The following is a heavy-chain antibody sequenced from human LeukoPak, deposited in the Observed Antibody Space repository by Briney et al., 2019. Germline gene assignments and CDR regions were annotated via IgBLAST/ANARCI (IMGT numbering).Heavy chain of an antibody. CDR1: GFTFDGYG. CDR3: ARHDWLPDCSGGRRYYIDV. CDR2: INWNGGRT. J-gene: IGHJ6*03. Sequence: PGGSLRLSCAASGFTFDGYGMRWVRQAPGKGLEGVSGINWNGGRTDSADSVKGRFTISRDNAKNCLYLKMHSLRAEDTALYYGARHDWLPDCSGGRRYYIDVGGKATTVTLSS. D-gene: IGHD2-15*01. V-gene: IGHV3-20*04.